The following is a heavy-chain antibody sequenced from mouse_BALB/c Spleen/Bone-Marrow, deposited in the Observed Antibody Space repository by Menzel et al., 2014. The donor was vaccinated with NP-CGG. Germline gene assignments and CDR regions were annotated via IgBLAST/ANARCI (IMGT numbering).Heavy chain of an antibody. CDR2: IKLKSNNYAT. CDR1: GFTFSNYW. Sequence: EVHLVESGGGLVQPGGSMKLSCVASGFTFSNYWMNWVRQSPEKGLEWVAEIKLKSNNYATHYAESVKGRFTISRDDSKSSVYLQMSNLRAEDTGIHYCTRLDYDWFAYWGQGTLVTVSA. CDR3: TRLDYDWFAY. J-gene: IGHJ3*01. V-gene: IGHV6-6*02. D-gene: IGHD2-4*01.